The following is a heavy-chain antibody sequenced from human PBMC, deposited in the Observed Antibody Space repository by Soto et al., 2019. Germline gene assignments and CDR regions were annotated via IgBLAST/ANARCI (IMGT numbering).Heavy chain of an antibody. J-gene: IGHJ6*02. CDR2: IYYSGSP. CDR3: ARHIGAGSSWSYYCYYSMDV. Sequence: SETLSLTCTVSGGSISTSTKYWRWIRQPQGRGLDWIGSIYYSGSPYYNPSLKSRVTISVDTSKNQFSLRLSSVTAADTAVYYCARHIGAGSSWSYYCYYSMDVWGQGTTVTVSS. V-gene: IGHV4-39*01. CDR1: GGSISTSTKY. D-gene: IGHD6-13*01.